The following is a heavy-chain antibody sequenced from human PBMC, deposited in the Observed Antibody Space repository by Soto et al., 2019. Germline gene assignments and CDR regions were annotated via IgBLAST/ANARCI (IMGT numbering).Heavy chain of an antibody. CDR3: ATALWFGTQPEL. J-gene: IGHJ4*02. D-gene: IGHD3-10*01. Sequence: QVQLQQWGAGLLKPSETLSLSCAVYGGYFNDNYYTWFRQPPGKGLEWIGEISRSGTTKYIPSLKGRATISFDTSKNQVSLKVTSVTAADTVVYYCATALWFGTQPELWGQGALVTVSS. CDR1: GGYFNDNY. CDR2: ISRSGTT. V-gene: IGHV4-34*01.